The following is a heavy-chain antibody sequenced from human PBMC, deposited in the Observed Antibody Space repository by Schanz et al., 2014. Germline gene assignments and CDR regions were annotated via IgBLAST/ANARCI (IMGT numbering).Heavy chain of an antibody. CDR2: INSNTGNP. V-gene: IGHV7-4-1*02. D-gene: IGHD2-15*01. CDR1: GYTFTTYA. J-gene: IGHJ4*02. Sequence: QVQLVQSGSELKKPGASVNISCKASGYTFTTYALNWVRQAPGQGLEWMGWINSNTGNPTYAPAFTGRFVFSLDTSVSTAYLQIIGLQAEDTAMFYCAREIPAGGHFDYWGQGTLVTVSS. CDR3: AREIPAGGHFDY.